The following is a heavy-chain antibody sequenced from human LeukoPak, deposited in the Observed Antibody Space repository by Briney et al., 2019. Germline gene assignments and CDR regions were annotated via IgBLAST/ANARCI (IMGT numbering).Heavy chain of an antibody. V-gene: IGHV3-23*01. D-gene: IGHD3-22*01. CDR1: EFTFSDYA. Sequence: GGSLRLSCAASEFTFSDYAMNWVRQAPGKGLEWIFTINYSGDTTYYADSVKGRFTISRDKSKNTLYLQMNSLRAEDTAVYYCAKEGSYYDSSGYYHYFDYWGQGTLVTVSS. CDR3: AKEGSYYDSSGYYHYFDY. CDR2: INYSGDTT. J-gene: IGHJ4*02.